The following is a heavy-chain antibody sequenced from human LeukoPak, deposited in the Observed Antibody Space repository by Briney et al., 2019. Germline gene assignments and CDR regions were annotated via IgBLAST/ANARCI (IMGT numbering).Heavy chain of an antibody. CDR1: GFTFSSYA. V-gene: IGHV3-23*01. CDR3: AKDCSSTSCYPFDP. D-gene: IGHD2-2*01. CDR2: ISGSGGST. Sequence: GGSLRLFCAASGFTFSSYAVRCVRQAPGKGREWVSAISGSGGSTYYAHSVKGRFTNPSANSKNTLSLQMNSLRADDTAVYYCAKDCSSTSCYPFDPWGQGTLLPVSS. J-gene: IGHJ5*02.